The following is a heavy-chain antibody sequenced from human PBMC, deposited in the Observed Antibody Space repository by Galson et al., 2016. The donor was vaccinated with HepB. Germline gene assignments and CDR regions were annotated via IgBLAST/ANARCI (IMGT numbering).Heavy chain of an antibody. J-gene: IGHJ4*02. V-gene: IGHV4-31*03. CDR3: ARVGRLDFWSGFYVPPFDF. CDR2: ISYSGST. D-gene: IGHD3-3*01. Sequence: TLSLTCTVSGGSISSGDYYWSWIRQHPGKGLEWIGYISYSGSTYYNPSLKSRVTISVDTSKNQFSLKLSSVTAADTAVYYCARVGRLDFWSGFYVPPFDFWVQGTRVTISS. CDR1: GGSISSGDYY.